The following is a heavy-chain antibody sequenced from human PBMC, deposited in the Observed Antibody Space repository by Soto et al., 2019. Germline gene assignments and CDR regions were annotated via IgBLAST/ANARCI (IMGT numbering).Heavy chain of an antibody. V-gene: IGHV1-2*04. J-gene: IGHJ6*02. D-gene: IGHD3-10*01. CDR2: INPNSGGT. CDR1: GYTFRGHY. CDR3: ARDCITMVRGVPPYGMDV. Sequence: DSVKDPWKASGYTFRGHYMHGVRQAHGQGREWMGWINPNSGGTNYAQKFQGWVTMTRDTSISTAYMELSRLRSDDTAVYYCARDCITMVRGVPPYGMDVWGQGTTVTVSS.